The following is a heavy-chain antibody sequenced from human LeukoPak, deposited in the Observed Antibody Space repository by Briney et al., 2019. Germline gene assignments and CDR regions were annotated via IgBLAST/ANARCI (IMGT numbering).Heavy chain of an antibody. CDR3: ARGYCAGGSCYAEYFQY. J-gene: IGHJ1*01. D-gene: IGHD2-15*01. Sequence: GESLKISCKGSGYNFTTYWNGWVRQMPGKGLEWMGIIYPADSDARYSPSFQAQVTFSVDKSINTAYLQWGSLTASDTAMYYCARGYCAGGSCYAEYFQYWGQGTLLTVSS. CDR2: IYPADSDA. CDR1: GYNFTTYW. V-gene: IGHV5-51*01.